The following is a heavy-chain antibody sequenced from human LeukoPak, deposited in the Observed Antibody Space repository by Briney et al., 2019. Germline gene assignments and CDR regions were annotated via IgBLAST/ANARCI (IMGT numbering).Heavy chain of an antibody. J-gene: IGHJ4*02. V-gene: IGHV3-48*01. CDR3: ARDSVPPWGGNWGTYFDY. Sequence: GGSLRLSCAASGFTFSSYSMNWVRQAPGKGLEWVSYISSRSSTIYYADSMKGRFTISRDNAKNSLYLQMNSLRAEDTAVYYYARDSVPPWGGNWGTYFDYWGQGTLVTVSS. CDR2: ISSRSSTI. CDR1: GFTFSSYS. D-gene: IGHD4-23*01.